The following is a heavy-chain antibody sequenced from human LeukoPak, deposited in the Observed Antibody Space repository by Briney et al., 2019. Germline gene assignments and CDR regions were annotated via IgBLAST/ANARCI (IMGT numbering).Heavy chain of an antibody. J-gene: IGHJ4*02. Sequence: GGSLRLSCAASGFTFSSYWVHWVRQAPGKGLVWVSRINSDGSSTSYADSVKGRFTISRGNAKNTLYLQMNSLRAEDTAVYYCARVRYCTNGVCYTNFDYWGQGTLVTVSS. CDR2: INSDGSST. CDR3: ARVRYCTNGVCYTNFDY. V-gene: IGHV3-74*01. CDR1: GFTFSSYW. D-gene: IGHD2-8*01.